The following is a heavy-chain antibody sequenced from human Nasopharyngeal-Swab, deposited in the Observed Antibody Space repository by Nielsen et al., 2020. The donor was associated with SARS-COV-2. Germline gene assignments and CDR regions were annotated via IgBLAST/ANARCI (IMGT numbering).Heavy chain of an antibody. V-gene: IGHV4-59*13. CDR3: ARGYHDKSVYYYDWYFDL. D-gene: IGHD3-22*01. Sequence: RGKGLEWIGNIHHSGSTNYNPSLKSRVTISVDTSKNQFSLKLTSVTAADTAIYYCARGYHDKSVYYYDWYFDLWGRGTLVTVSS. J-gene: IGHJ2*01. CDR2: IHHSGST.